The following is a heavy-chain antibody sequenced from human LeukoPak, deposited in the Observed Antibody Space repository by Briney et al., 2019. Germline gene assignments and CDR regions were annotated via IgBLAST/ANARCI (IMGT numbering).Heavy chain of an antibody. CDR1: GFTFSSYA. CDR2: ISGSGGST. J-gene: IGHJ4*02. CDR3: AKRPGGIVGAYDY. D-gene: IGHD1-26*01. Sequence: GGSLRLSCAASGFTFSSYAMSWVRQAPGKGLEWVSTISGSGGSTYYADSVKGRFTISRDNSKNTLYLQMNSLRAEDTAVYYCAKRPGGIVGAYDYWGQGTLVTVSS. V-gene: IGHV3-23*01.